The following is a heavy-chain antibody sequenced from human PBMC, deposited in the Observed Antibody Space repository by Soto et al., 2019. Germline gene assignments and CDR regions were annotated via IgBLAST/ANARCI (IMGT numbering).Heavy chain of an antibody. CDR3: ARVRNEDYYYYDMDV. J-gene: IGHJ6*02. D-gene: IGHD1-1*01. CDR2: IYYSGSA. CDR1: GGSISNYY. Sequence: PSETLSLTCAVSGGSISNYYWSWIRQSPGKGLDWIGYIYYSGSAKYNPSLNSRVIISVDTSKNQFSLRLTSVTAADAAVYYCARVRNEDYYYYDMDVWGQGTTVTVSS. V-gene: IGHV4-59*01.